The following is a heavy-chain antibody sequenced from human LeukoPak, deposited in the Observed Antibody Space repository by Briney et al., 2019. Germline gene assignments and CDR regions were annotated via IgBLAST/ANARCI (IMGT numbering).Heavy chain of an antibody. J-gene: IGHJ4*02. CDR2: ISNGGHHT. CDR3: AKVISSYSGYDSY. V-gene: IGHV3-23*01. CDR1: GISFNNYG. D-gene: IGHD5-12*01. Sequence: GGSLRLSCAASGISFNNYGMSWVRQAPGKGLEWVSSISNGGHHTYYADSVRGRFTISRDNSKNTLYLQMDSLRPADTAVYYCAKVISSYSGYDSYWGQGTLVTVSS.